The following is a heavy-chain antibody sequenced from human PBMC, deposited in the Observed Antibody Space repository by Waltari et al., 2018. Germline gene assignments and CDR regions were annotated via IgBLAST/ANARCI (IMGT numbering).Heavy chain of an antibody. Sequence: QVQLVQSGAEVKKPGASVNVSCKVSGYARTDLSMHWVRPAPGKGLEWMGGFDPEDGETIYAQKFQGRVTMTEDTSTDTAYMELSSLRSEDTAVYYCATDTYYYDSSGYSNYWGQGTLVTVSS. CDR3: ATDTYYYDSSGYSNY. D-gene: IGHD3-22*01. CDR1: GYARTDLS. CDR2: FDPEDGET. J-gene: IGHJ4*02. V-gene: IGHV1-24*01.